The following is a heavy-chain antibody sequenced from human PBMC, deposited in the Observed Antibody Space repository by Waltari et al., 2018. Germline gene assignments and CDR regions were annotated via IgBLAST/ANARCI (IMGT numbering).Heavy chain of an antibody. J-gene: IGHJ6*03. D-gene: IGHD2-21*02. Sequence: EVQLVESGGGLVKPGGSLRLSCAASGFTFSSYSMNWVRQAPGTGLEWVSSISSSSSYIYYADSVKGRFTISRDNAKNSLYLQMNSLRAEDTAVYYCAREGYGGNSGVAIYYYYMDVWGKGTTVTVSS. V-gene: IGHV3-21*01. CDR1: GFTFSSYS. CDR2: ISSSSSYI. CDR3: AREGYGGNSGVAIYYYYMDV.